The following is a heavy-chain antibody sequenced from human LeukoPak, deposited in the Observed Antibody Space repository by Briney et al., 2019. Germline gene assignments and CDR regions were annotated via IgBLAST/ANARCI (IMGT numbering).Heavy chain of an antibody. CDR1: GFTFSTYG. D-gene: IGHD1-1*01. CDR3: ARKGTTQYFDS. J-gene: IGHJ4*02. CDR2: IRYDGNNK. V-gene: IGHV3-30*02. Sequence: GGSLRLSCAASGFTFSTYGMHWVRQAPGKGLEWVAIIRYDGNNKYYADSVKGRFTISRDNSKNTLFLQMNSLRPEDTAVYYCARKGTTQYFDSWGQGTLVTVSS.